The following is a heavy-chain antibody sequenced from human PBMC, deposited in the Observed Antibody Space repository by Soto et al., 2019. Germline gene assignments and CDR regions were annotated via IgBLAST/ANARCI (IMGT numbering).Heavy chain of an antibody. CDR3: ARARGSSGWYLDY. CDR1: GGSLTETTYY. J-gene: IGHJ4*02. V-gene: IGHV4-61*01. CDR2: IYYSGST. D-gene: IGHD6-19*01. Sequence: SETLSLTCSVSGGSLTETTYYWSWIRQPPGKGLEWIGYIYYSGSTNYNPSLKSRVTISVDTSKNQFSLKLSSVTAADTAVYYCARARGSSGWYLDYWGQGTLVTVSS.